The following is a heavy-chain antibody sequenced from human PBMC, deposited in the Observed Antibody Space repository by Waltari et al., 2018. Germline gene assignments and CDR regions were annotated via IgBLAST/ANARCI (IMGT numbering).Heavy chain of an antibody. CDR3: ARRAAITAAGPTYYMDV. D-gene: IGHD6-13*01. Sequence: QVQLQESGPGLVKPSETLSLTCAVSGYSISSGYYWGWIRQPPGKGLEWIGNIYNSGSAHYNPPLKSRVTISVATSSSQFSLKLSSVTAADTAVYYCARRAAITAAGPTYYMDVWGKGTTVTVSS. V-gene: IGHV4-38-2*01. CDR1: GYSISSGYY. CDR2: IYNSGSA. J-gene: IGHJ6*03.